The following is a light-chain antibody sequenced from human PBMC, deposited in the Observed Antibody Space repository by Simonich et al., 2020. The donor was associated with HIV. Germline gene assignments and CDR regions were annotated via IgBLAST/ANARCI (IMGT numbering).Light chain of an antibody. J-gene: IGKJ1*01. V-gene: IGKV3-15*01. CDR3: QQYNNWPRT. CDR2: HTS. Sequence: EIVLTQSPGTLSLSPGEGATLSCRASQSVSSNYLAWYQQKPGLAPRLLIYHTSNRATASPASFSGSGSGTEFTLTISSLQSEDFAVYYCQQYNNWPRTFGQGTKVEIK. CDR1: QSVSSN.